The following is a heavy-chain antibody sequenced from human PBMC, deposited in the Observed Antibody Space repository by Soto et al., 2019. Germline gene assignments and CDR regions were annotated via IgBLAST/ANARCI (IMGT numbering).Heavy chain of an antibody. CDR3: ARDSYFDILTGYSKNAFDI. J-gene: IGHJ3*02. CDR1: GYTFTGHY. CDR2: INPNSGGI. D-gene: IGHD3-9*01. Sequence: QVQLVQSGAEVKKPGASVKVSCKASGYTFTGHYVHWVRQAPGQGLEWMGWINPNSGGIYYAQKFQDRVTMTRDTSISIAYMELSSLRSDDTAVYYCARDSYFDILTGYSKNAFDIWGQGTMVTVSS. V-gene: IGHV1-2*02.